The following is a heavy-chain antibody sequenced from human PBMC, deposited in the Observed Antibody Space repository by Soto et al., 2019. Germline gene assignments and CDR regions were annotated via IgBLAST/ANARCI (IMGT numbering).Heavy chain of an antibody. V-gene: IGHV5-51*01. D-gene: IGHD3-22*01. CDR1: GYSFASYW. CDR2: IYPGDSDT. Sequence: PGESLKISCKGSGYSFASYWSGWVRQMPGKGLEWMGIIYPGDSDTRYSPSFQGQVTISADKSISTAYLQWSSLKASDTAMYYCASLRDSSGYPIDYWGQGTLVTVSS. CDR3: ASLRDSSGYPIDY. J-gene: IGHJ4*02.